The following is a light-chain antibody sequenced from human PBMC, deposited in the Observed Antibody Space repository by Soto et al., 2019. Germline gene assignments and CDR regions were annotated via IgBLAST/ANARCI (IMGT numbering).Light chain of an antibody. CDR1: SSNIGAGYD. J-gene: IGLJ1*01. CDR2: GNT. Sequence: QSALTQPPSVSGAPGQRVTISFTGSSSNIGAGYDVHWYQQLPGTAPKLLIYGNTNRPSGVPDRFCGSKSGTSASLAITGLQADDEADYYCQSYDSSLSAYVFGTGTKVTVL. V-gene: IGLV1-40*01. CDR3: QSYDSSLSAYV.